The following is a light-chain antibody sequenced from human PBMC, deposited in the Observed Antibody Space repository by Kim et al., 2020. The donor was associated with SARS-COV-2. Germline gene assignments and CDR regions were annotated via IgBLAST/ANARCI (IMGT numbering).Light chain of an antibody. CDR3: QQYQSWPLT. CDR1: QSVTSN. V-gene: IGKV3-15*01. CDR2: GAS. Sequence: ETVMTQSPATLSVSPGEGATLSCRASQSVTSNLAWYQQKPGQAPRLLIYGASTRATGIAARFSGSGSGTEFILTISSLQSEDFAVYYCQQYQSWPLTFGGGTKLEI. J-gene: IGKJ4*01.